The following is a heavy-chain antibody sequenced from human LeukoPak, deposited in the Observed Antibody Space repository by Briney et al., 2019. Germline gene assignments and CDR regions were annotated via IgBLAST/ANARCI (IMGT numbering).Heavy chain of an antibody. CDR1: GFTFSSYS. CDR2: ISSSSSYI. D-gene: IGHD4-17*01. V-gene: IGHV3-21*01. Sequence: PGGSLRLSCAASGFTFSSYSMNWVRQAPGKGLEWVSSISSSSSYIYYADSVKGRFTISRDNAKNSLYLQMNSLRAEDTAVYYCARDPTFYGDYAQPYDYWGQGTLVTVSS. CDR3: ARDPTFYGDYAQPYDY. J-gene: IGHJ4*02.